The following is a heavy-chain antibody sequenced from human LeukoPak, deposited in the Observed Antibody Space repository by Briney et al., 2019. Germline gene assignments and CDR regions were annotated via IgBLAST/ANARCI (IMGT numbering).Heavy chain of an antibody. CDR3: AKSPRTVTTRVDYYYYGMDV. CDR1: GFTFSSYA. V-gene: IGHV3-30-3*02. Sequence: GRSLRLSCAASGFTFSSYAMHWVRQAPGKGLEWVAVISYDGSNKYYADSVKGRFTISRDNSKNTLYLQMNSLRAEDTAVYYCAKSPRTVTTRVDYYYYGMDVWGQGTTVTVSS. D-gene: IGHD4-17*01. CDR2: ISYDGSNK. J-gene: IGHJ6*02.